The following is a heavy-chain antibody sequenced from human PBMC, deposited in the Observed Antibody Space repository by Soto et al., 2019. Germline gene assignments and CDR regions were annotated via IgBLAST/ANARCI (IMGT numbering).Heavy chain of an antibody. V-gene: IGHV3-33*01. CDR2: IWYDGSNK. D-gene: IGHD3-16*02. CDR3: VREMITFGGVIDPYYYGMDV. J-gene: IGHJ6*02. CDR1: GFTFSSYG. Sequence: PGGSLRLSCAASGFTFSSYGMHWVRQAPGKGLEWVAVIWYDGSNKYYADSVKGRFTISRDNSKNTLYLQMNSLRAEDTAVYYCVREMITFGGVIDPYYYGMDVWGQGTTVTVSS.